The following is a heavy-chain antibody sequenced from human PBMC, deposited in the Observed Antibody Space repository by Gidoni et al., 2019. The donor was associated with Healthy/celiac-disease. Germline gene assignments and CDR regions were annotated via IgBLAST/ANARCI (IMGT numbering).Heavy chain of an antibody. CDR3: ASSSSSSEDTHKDAFDI. CDR1: GFTFSSYW. D-gene: IGHD6-6*01. J-gene: IGHJ3*02. V-gene: IGHV3-74*01. CDR2: INSDGSST. Sequence: EVQLVESGGGLVQPGGSLRLSCAASGFTFSSYWMHWVRQAPGKGLVWVSRINSDGSSTSYADSVKGRFTISRDNAKNTLYLQMNSLRAEDTAVYYCASSSSSSEDTHKDAFDIWGQGTMVTVSS.